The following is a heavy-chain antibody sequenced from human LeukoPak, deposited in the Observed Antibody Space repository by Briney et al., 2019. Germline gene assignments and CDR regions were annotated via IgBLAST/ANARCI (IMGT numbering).Heavy chain of an antibody. CDR2: TYPGGSDT. CDR1: GYSFTSYW. V-gene: IGHV5-51*01. J-gene: IGHJ4*02. CDR3: ARLYCSGSTCYMGVDY. D-gene: IGHD2-15*01. Sequence: GESLKISCKGSGYSFTSYWIAWVRQMPGKGLEWMGITYPGGSDTRYSPSFQGQVTISVDKSINTAYLQWGSLKASDTAMYYCARLYCSGSTCYMGVDYWGQGTLVTVSS.